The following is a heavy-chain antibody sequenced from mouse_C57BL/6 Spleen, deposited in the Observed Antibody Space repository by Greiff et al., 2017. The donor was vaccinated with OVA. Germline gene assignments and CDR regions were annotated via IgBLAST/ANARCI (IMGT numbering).Heavy chain of an antibody. J-gene: IGHJ2*01. Sequence: VKVVESGPELVKPGASVKISCKASGYAFSSSWMNWVKQRPGKGLEWIGRIYPGDGDTNYNGKFKGKATLTADKSSSTAYMQLSSLTSEDSAVYFCARSVYYGSSPFDYWGQGTTLTVSS. CDR1: GYAFSSSW. CDR2: IYPGDGDT. CDR3: ARSVYYGSSPFDY. D-gene: IGHD1-1*01. V-gene: IGHV1-82*01.